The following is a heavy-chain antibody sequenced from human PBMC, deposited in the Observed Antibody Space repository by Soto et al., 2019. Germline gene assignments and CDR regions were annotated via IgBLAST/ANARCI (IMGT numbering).Heavy chain of an antibody. CDR3: ARKVSGSTGRPDLWYFDL. Sequence: EVQLLDSGGGLVQPGGSLRLSCAASGFTFSGYALTWVRQAPGKGLEWVSAISGGGDATFYVDSVKGRFTISRDNSKNTLYLQMSTLRAEDTAVYYCARKVSGSTGRPDLWYFDLWGRGTLVTVSS. CDR2: ISGGGDAT. V-gene: IGHV3-23*01. D-gene: IGHD3-10*01. J-gene: IGHJ2*01. CDR1: GFTFSGYA.